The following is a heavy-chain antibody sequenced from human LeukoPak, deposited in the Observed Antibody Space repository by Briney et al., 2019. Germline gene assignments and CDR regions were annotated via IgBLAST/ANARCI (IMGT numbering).Heavy chain of an antibody. J-gene: IGHJ4*02. CDR2: ISAYNGNT. V-gene: IGHV1-18*01. D-gene: IGHD3-9*01. Sequence: ASVKVFCKACGYTFTSYGISWVRQAPGQGLEWMRWISAYNGNTNYAQKLQGRVTMTTDTSTSTAYMELRSLRSDDTAVYYCARNLVYDILTGYQYYFDYWGQGTLVTVSS. CDR3: ARNLVYDILTGYQYYFDY. CDR1: GYTFTSYG.